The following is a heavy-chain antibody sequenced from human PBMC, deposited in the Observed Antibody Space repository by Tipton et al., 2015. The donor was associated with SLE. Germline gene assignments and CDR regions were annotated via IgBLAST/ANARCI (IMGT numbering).Heavy chain of an antibody. CDR3: AREPTGDTCFSDGRDV. Sequence: TLSLTCTVSGGSISSYYWSWIRQPPGKGLEWIGYIYYSGSTNYNPSLKSRVTISVDTSKNQFSLNLSSVTAADTAVYYCAREPTGDTCFSDGRDVWGQGTTVTASS. J-gene: IGHJ6*02. D-gene: IGHD7-27*01. CDR1: GGSISSYY. V-gene: IGHV4-59*01. CDR2: IYYSGST.